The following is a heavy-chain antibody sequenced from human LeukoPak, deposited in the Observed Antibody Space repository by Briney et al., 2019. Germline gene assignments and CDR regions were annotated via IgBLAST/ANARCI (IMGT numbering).Heavy chain of an antibody. V-gene: IGHV3-74*01. CDR1: GFTFSSYW. CDR3: ARELYTRDGYNSYMDV. CDR2: MNDDGSST. Sequence: GGSLRLSCAASGFTFSSYWMHWVRQAPGKGLVWVSRMNDDGSSTSYADSLKGRFTISRDNAKNTLYLHMSNLRAEDTAVYYCARELYTRDGYNSYMDVWGRGTTVTVSS. D-gene: IGHD5-24*01. J-gene: IGHJ6*03.